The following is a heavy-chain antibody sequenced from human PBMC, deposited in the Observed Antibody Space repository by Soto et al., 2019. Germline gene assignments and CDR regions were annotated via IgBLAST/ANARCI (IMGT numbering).Heavy chain of an antibody. D-gene: IGHD1-1*01. Sequence: GGSLRLSCAASGFTFSKYILNWVRQAPGKGLEWISSISRSSSTIYYADSVKGRFTISRDNAKNSLSLEMNSLRDEDTAVYYCARTGIEEPGTMYGMDVWGQGTTVTVSS. CDR3: ARTGIEEPGTMYGMDV. CDR2: ISRSSSTI. V-gene: IGHV3-48*02. J-gene: IGHJ6*02. CDR1: GFTFSKYI.